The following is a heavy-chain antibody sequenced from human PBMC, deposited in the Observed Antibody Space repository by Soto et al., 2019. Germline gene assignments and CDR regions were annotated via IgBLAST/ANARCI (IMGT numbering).Heavy chain of an antibody. CDR1: GFTFSSYG. V-gene: IGHV3-33*01. CDR2: IWYDGSNK. CDR3: ARDWYYYDSSGYYPGSDH. J-gene: IGHJ4*02. D-gene: IGHD3-22*01. Sequence: GGSLRLSCAASGFTFSSYGMHWVRQAPGKGLEWVAVIWYDGSNKYYADSVKGRFTISRDNSKNTLYLQMNSLRAEDTAVYYCARDWYYYDSSGYYPGSDHWGQGTLVTVSS.